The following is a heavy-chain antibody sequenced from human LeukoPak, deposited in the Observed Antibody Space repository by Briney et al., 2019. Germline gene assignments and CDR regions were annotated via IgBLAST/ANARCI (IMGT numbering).Heavy chain of an antibody. V-gene: IGHV3-7*01. J-gene: IGHJ4*02. CDR2: VKQDVGEK. CDR3: TNSDDYGDY. Sequence: GGSLRLSCAASGFTFSSHWMSWVRQAPGKGLEWVASVKQDVGEKYYVDSVKGRFTISRDNAKNSLSLHMNSLRAEDTAVYYCTNSDDYGDYWGQGTLVTVSS. CDR1: GFTFSSHW.